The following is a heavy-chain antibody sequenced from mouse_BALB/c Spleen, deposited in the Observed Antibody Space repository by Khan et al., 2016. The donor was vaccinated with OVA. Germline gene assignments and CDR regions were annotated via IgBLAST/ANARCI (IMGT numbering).Heavy chain of an antibody. CDR2: ISGDSNTI. D-gene: IGHD1-1*01. CDR1: GFTFNSYG. J-gene: IGHJ2*01. V-gene: IGHV5-17*02. Sequence: EVELVESGGGLVQPGRSQTLSCAASGFTFNSYGMHWVRQAPEKGLEWVAYISGDSNTIYYADTVKGRFTISRDTPKNTLFLQMTSLKSEDTAMYYCATSYYYGYDFDYWGPGTTLTVS. CDR3: ATSYYYGYDFDY.